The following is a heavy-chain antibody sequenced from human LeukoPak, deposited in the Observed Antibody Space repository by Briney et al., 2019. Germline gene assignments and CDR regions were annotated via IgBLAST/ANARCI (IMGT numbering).Heavy chain of an antibody. J-gene: IGHJ6*02. Sequence: PSETLSLTCTVSGGSISFYPWSWIRQAPGKGLEWIGYIYYSGRTNYNPSLKSRITISVDASKKQFSLKLSSVTAADTAVYYCAREGTSYSYYGMDVWGQGTTVTVSS. V-gene: IGHV4-59*01. CDR1: GGSISFYP. D-gene: IGHD1-7*01. CDR3: AREGTSYSYYGMDV. CDR2: IYYSGRT.